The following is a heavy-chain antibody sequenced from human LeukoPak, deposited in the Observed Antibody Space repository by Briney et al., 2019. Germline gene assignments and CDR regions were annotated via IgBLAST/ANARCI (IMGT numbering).Heavy chain of an antibody. D-gene: IGHD4-17*01. CDR2: IIGGGVST. V-gene: IGHV3-23*01. J-gene: IGHJ4*02. Sequence: PGGSLRLSCAASGFTFSSYAMSWVRQAPGKGLKGFSVIIGGGVSTYYADSVKGRFTISRDNSKNTLYLQMNSLRAEDTAVYYCAKDKGVDYGDYVPEPNESFDYWGQGTLVTVSS. CDR1: GFTFSSYA. CDR3: AKDKGVDYGDYVPEPNESFDY.